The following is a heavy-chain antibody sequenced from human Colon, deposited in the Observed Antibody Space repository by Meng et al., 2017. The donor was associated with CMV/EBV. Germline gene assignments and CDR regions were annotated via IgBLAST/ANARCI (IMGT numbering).Heavy chain of an antibody. CDR3: ARETSGWSTGIDY. D-gene: IGHD6-19*01. CDR2: ISYSGNT. V-gene: IGHV4-61*01. Sequence: SETLSLTCNVSGGSVNSGRDYWTWIRQPPGKGLEWIGYISYSGNTNYNPSLKSRLTIEMDTSRNQFSLKLTSVSAADTAMYYCARETSGWSTGIDYWGQGTLVTVSS. J-gene: IGHJ4*02. CDR1: GGSVNSGRDY.